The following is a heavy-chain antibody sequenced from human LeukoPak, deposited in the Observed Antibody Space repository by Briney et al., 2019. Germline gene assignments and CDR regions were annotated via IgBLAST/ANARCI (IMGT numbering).Heavy chain of an antibody. D-gene: IGHD3-3*01. CDR1: GFTFSSYS. J-gene: IGHJ6*02. CDR3: ARDQYYDFWSGQYYYGMDV. V-gene: IGHV3-48*02. Sequence: PGGFLRLSCAASGFTFSSYSMNWVRQAPGKGLEWVSYISSSSSTIYYADSVKGRFTISRDNAKNSLYLQMNSLRDEDTAVYYCARDQYYDFWSGQYYYGMDVWGQGTTVTVSS. CDR2: ISSSSSTI.